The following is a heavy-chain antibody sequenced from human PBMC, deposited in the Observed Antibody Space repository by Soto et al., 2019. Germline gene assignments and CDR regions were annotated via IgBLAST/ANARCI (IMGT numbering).Heavy chain of an antibody. CDR1: GGSFSGFY. CDR3: ARGGFEYYYGSGSYYPLFR. Sequence: SETLSLTSAVYGGSFSGFYWSWIRQHPGKGLEWIGEINHSGSTNYNPSLKSRVTISVDTSKNQFSLKLSSVTAADTAVYYCARGGFEYYYGSGSYYPLFRWGQGTLVTVSS. V-gene: IGHV4-34*01. D-gene: IGHD3-10*01. J-gene: IGHJ4*02. CDR2: INHSGST.